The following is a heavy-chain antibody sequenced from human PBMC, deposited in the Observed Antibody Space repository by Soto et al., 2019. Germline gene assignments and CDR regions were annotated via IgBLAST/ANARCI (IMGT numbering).Heavy chain of an antibody. D-gene: IGHD3-22*01. V-gene: IGHV4-59*12. Sequence: SETLSLTCTVSGGSISSYYWSWIRQPPGKGLEWIGYIYYSGSTNYNPSLKSRVTISVDTSKNQFSLKLSSVTAADTAVYYCARARYYDSSGYSLYYWGQGTLVTVSS. CDR2: IYYSGST. J-gene: IGHJ4*02. CDR1: GGSISSYY. CDR3: ARARYYDSSGYSLYY.